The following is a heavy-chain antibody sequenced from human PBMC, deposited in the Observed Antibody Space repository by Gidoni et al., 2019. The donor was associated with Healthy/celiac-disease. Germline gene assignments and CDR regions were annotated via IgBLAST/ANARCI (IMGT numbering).Heavy chain of an antibody. CDR1: GFPFSIYW. CDR2: IKQDGSEN. V-gene: IGHV3-7*01. D-gene: IGHD3-10*01. J-gene: IGHJ4*02. CDR3: ARRITMVRGKDY. Sequence: ELQLVVSGRGLVQHGGSLRLYCAAPGFPFSIYWMSWVRPAPGKGLEWVANIKQDGSENYYVGSVKGRFTITRDNAKNSLYLQMNSLRAEETAVYYCARRITMVRGKDYWGQGTLVTVSS.